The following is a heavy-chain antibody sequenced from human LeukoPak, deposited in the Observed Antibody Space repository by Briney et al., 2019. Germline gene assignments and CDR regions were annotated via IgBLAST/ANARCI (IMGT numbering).Heavy chain of an antibody. CDR2: IYPRDGST. Sequence: ASVKVSCEASGYTFTSNYIHWVRQAPGQGLEWMGMIYPRDGSTSYAQKFQGRVTVTRDTSTSTVHMELSGLRSEDTAVYYCARDQEGFDYWGQGTLATVSS. CDR3: ARDQEGFDY. V-gene: IGHV1-46*01. J-gene: IGHJ4*02. CDR1: GYTFTSNY.